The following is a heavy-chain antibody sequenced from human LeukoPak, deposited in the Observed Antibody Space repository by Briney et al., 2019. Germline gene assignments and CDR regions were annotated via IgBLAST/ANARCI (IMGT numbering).Heavy chain of an antibody. V-gene: IGHV4-4*07. Sequence: SDTLSLTCTVSGGSISGYCWSWIRQPAGKGLEWIGRIYTSGSTNYTPSLKHRVTMSVDPSKNQSSLKLSSVPAADTAVYYCARWSSSWYRWGQGTLVTVSS. CDR1: GGSISGYC. CDR3: ARWSSSWYR. CDR2: IYTSGST. J-gene: IGHJ4*02. D-gene: IGHD6-13*01.